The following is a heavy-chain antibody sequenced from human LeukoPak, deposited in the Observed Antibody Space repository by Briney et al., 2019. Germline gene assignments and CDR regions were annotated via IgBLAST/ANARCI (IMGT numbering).Heavy chain of an antibody. CDR3: AKALNYWYFDR. CDR2: ISSTGSWT. V-gene: IGHV3-48*03. Sequence: GGSLRLSCAASGFTFSVFEMNWVRQAPGKGLEWVSYISSTGSWTYYADSVKGRFTISRDNSKNTLYLQMNSLRAEDTATYYCAKALNYWYFDRWGRGNLVTVSS. CDR1: GFTFSVFE. J-gene: IGHJ2*01.